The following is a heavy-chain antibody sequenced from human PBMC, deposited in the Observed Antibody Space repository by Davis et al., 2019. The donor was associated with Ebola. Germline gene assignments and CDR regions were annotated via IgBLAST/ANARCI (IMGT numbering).Heavy chain of an antibody. J-gene: IGHJ6*02. V-gene: IGHV3-30*18. CDR2: ISYDGSNK. D-gene: IGHD3-9*01. Sequence: GESLKISCAVSGFSFRSYGMHWVRQAPGKGLEWVAVISYDGSNKYYADSVKGRFTISRDNSKNTLYLQMNSLRAEDTAVYYCAKEDYDILTGKYYYYGMDVWGQGTTVTVSS. CDR3: AKEDYDILTGKYYYYGMDV. CDR1: GFSFRSYG.